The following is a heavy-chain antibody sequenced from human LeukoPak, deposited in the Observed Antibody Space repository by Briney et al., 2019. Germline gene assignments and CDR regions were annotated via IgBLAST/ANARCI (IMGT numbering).Heavy chain of an antibody. V-gene: IGHV3-23*01. Sequence: GGSLRLSCAASGFTFSSYAMSWVPHAPGKGLEWVSAISGSGGSTYYADSVKGRFTISRDNSQYTLYLQMNSLRAEDTAVYYCAKGGRPRWAYYGSGSLSSYCDYWGQGTLVTVSS. CDR3: AKGGRPRWAYYGSGSLSSYCDY. J-gene: IGHJ4*02. CDR2: ISGSGGST. CDR1: GFTFSSYA. D-gene: IGHD3-10*01.